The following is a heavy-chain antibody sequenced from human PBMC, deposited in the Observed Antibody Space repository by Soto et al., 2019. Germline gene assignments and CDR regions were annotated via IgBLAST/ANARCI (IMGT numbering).Heavy chain of an antibody. Sequence: EVQLLESGGGLVQPGGSLSLSCAASAFTFNNYAMSWVRQAPGKGLEWVSGIGGSGRTTYYADSVKGRFTITRDNSNNTLFLQMNSLRAEDTAVYYCAKSRYSDSSGDFYDYWGQVTLVTVSS. CDR2: IGGSGRTT. V-gene: IGHV3-23*01. J-gene: IGHJ4*02. CDR3: AKSRYSDSSGDFYDY. CDR1: AFTFNNYA. D-gene: IGHD3-22*01.